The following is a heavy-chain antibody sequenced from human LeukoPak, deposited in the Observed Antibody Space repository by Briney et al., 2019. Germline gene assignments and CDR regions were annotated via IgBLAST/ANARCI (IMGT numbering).Heavy chain of an antibody. D-gene: IGHD2-21*02. J-gene: IGHJ4*02. V-gene: IGHV4-59*01. CDR3: ARGDFRYFDF. Sequence: SETLSLTCTVSGGSITSYYWSWIRQPPGKGLEWIGYIYSSGSTNYNPSLRSRVTISVDTSKNQFSLNLNSVTAADTAVYYCARGDFRYFDFWGQGTLVTVSS. CDR1: GGSITSYY. CDR2: IYSSGST.